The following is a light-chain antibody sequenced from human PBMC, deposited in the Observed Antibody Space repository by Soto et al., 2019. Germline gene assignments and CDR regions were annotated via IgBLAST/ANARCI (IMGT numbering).Light chain of an antibody. CDR2: DVT. CDR3: CSYTTSNTRQIV. V-gene: IGLV2-14*01. Sequence: QSVLTQPASVSGSPGQSITISCTGTSSDVGGYNYVSWYQQQPGKAPKFMIYDVTNRPSGVSNRFSGSKSGNTASQTISGLQAEDEAGYYCCSYTTSNTRQIVFGTGTKLTVL. J-gene: IGLJ1*01. CDR1: SSDVGGYNY.